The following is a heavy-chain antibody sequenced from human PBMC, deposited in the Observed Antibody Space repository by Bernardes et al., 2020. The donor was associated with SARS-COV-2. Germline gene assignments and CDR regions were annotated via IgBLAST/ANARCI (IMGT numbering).Heavy chain of an antibody. CDR2: ISSSSSTI. Sequence: GSLRLSCAASGFTFSSYSMNWVRQAPGKGLEWVSYISSSSSTIYYADSVKGRFTISRDNAKNSLYLQMNSLRAEDTAVYYCATESRSSSSEWYFDLWGRGTLVTVSS. CDR1: GFTFSSYS. V-gene: IGHV3-48*01. J-gene: IGHJ2*01. D-gene: IGHD6-6*01. CDR3: ATESRSSSSEWYFDL.